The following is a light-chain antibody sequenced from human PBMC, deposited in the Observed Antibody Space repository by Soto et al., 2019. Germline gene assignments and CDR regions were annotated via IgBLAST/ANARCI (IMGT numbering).Light chain of an antibody. CDR3: SSFTASNSYV. CDR1: GSDIGAYYL. J-gene: IGLJ1*01. V-gene: IGLV2-8*01. Sequence: QSALTQPPSASGSPGQSVTISCTGTGSDIGAYYLVSWYQQHPGKAPKLMIYEVNKRPSGVPDRFSGSRSGNTASLTISSLRPEDEADYFCSSFTASNSYVLGTGTKVTVL. CDR2: EVN.